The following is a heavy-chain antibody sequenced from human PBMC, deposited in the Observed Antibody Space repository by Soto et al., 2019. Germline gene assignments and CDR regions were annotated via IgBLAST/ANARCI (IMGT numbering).Heavy chain of an antibody. J-gene: IGHJ3*01. D-gene: IGHD3-22*01. CDR2: ISGSGDST. V-gene: IGHV3-23*01. CDR1: GFTFSSYA. Sequence: PGGSLRLSCAASGFTFSSYAMSWVRQAPGKGLEWVSVISGSGDSTYYADSVKGRFTISRDNSKNTLYLQMNSLRAEDTAVYYCARDQLYYNDISGRPLNAFDVWGQGTMVTVSS. CDR3: ARDQLYYNDISGRPLNAFDV.